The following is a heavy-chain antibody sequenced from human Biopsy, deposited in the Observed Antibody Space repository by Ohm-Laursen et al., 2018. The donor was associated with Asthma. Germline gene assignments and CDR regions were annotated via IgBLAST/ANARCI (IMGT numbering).Heavy chain of an antibody. CDR2: IRVYNGNT. V-gene: IGHV1-18*01. J-gene: IGHJ6*02. Sequence: ASVKVSCKTSGYTFNSAGITWVRQAPGQGLEWMGWIRVYNGNTKVAQKLQDRVTMITDTSTSTAYMELRSPRSDDTAVYFCARAVDYSHYYGIDVWGQGTTVTVS. D-gene: IGHD3-10*01. CDR3: ARAVDYSHYYGIDV. CDR1: GYTFNSAG.